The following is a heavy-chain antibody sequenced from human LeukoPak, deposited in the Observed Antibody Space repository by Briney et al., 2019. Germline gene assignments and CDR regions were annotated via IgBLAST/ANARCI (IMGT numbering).Heavy chain of an antibody. J-gene: IGHJ4*02. CDR3: ARDLGYSSGWPFDY. Sequence: GGSLRLSCAASGFTFSSYGMHWVRQAPGKGLEWVAVIWYDGSNKYYADSVKGRFTISRDNSKNTLYLQMNSLRAEDTAVYYCARDLGYSSGWPFDYWGQGTLVTVSS. CDR1: GFTFSSYG. V-gene: IGHV3-33*01. CDR2: IWYDGSNK. D-gene: IGHD6-19*01.